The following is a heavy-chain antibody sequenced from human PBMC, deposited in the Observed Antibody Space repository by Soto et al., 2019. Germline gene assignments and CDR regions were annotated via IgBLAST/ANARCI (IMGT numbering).Heavy chain of an antibody. J-gene: IGHJ4*02. D-gene: IGHD2-21*02. CDR1: GGSISSGGYS. CDR3: ARDRTVVTPYYFDY. V-gene: IGHV4-30-2*01. Sequence: SETLSLTCAVSGGSISSGGYSWSWIRQPPGKGLEWIGYIYHSGSTYYNPSLKSRVTISVDRSKNQFSLKLSSVTAADTAVYYCARDRTVVTPYYFDYWGQGTLVTVSS. CDR2: IYHSGST.